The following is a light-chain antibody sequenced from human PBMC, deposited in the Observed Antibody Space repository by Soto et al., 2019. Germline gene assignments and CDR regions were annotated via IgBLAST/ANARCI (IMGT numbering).Light chain of an antibody. V-gene: IGKV3-11*01. Sequence: ESVLTQSPGTLSLSPGDRATLSCRASQGVPRGYLAWYQQKPGQAPRLLIYDASNRATGIPARFSGSGSGTDFTLTISSLEPEDFAVYYCQQRSNFTFGQGTRLAIK. J-gene: IGKJ5*01. CDR1: QGVPRGY. CDR3: QQRSNFT. CDR2: DAS.